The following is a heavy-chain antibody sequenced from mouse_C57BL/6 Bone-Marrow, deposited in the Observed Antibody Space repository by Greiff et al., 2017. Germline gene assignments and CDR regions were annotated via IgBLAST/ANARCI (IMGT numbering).Heavy chain of an antibody. D-gene: IGHD2-5*01. CDR2: ISNGGGST. CDR1: GFTFSDYY. Sequence: EVKLMESGGGLVQPGGSLKLSCAASGFTFSDYYMYWVRQTPEKRLEWVAYISNGGGSTYYPDTVKGRFTISRDNAKNTLYLQMSRLKSEDTAMYYCARQDSKGTLFAYWGQGTLVTVSA. J-gene: IGHJ3*01. V-gene: IGHV5-12*01. CDR3: ARQDSKGTLFAY.